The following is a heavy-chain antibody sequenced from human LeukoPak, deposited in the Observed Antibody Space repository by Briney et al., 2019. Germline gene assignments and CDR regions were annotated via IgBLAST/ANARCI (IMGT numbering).Heavy chain of an antibody. D-gene: IGHD3-22*01. V-gene: IGHV3-21*06. Sequence: GGSLRLSCAASGFTFSDYSMSWVRQAPGKGLEWVASTSSGSSWIYYADSVRGRFTISRDNAKNFLYLQMNSLRAEDTAVYYCAELGITMIRGVWGKGTTVTISS. CDR1: GFTFSDYS. CDR2: TSSGSSWI. CDR3: AELGITMIRGV. J-gene: IGHJ6*04.